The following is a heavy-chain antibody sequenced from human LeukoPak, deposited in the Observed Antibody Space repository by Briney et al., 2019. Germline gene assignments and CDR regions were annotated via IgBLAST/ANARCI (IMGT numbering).Heavy chain of an antibody. J-gene: IGHJ6*03. CDR3: ARGRRTLKYYDFWSGYYNGAYYYYYMDV. CDR2: ISAYNGNT. V-gene: IGHV1-18*01. Sequence: ASVKVSCKASGYTFTISWVRQAPGQGLEWMGWISAYNGNTNYAQKLQGRVTITRNTSISTAYMELSSLRSEDTAVYYCARGRRTLKYYDFWSGYYNGAYYYYYMDVWGKGTTVTVSS. CDR1: GYTFT. D-gene: IGHD3-3*01.